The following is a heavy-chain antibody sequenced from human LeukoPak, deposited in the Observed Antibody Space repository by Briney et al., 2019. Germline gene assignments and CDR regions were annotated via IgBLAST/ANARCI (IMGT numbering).Heavy chain of an antibody. CDR2: IYYSGST. V-gene: IGHV4-59*01. CDR3: ARGVQVAAAGREVYYFDY. Sequence: SETLSLTCAVYGGSFSGYYWSWIRQPPGKGLEWIGYIYYSGSTNYNPSLKSRVTISVDTSKNQFSLKLSSVTAADTAVYYCARGVQVAAAGREVYYFDYWGQGTLVTVSS. J-gene: IGHJ4*02. CDR1: GGSFSGYY. D-gene: IGHD6-13*01.